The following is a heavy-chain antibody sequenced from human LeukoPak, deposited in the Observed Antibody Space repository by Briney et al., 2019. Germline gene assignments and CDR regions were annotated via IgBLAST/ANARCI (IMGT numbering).Heavy chain of an antibody. CDR3: AGTYSLYDPFDI. CDR2: IYHSGNT. CDR1: GGSFTGYY. D-gene: IGHD6-13*01. V-gene: IGHV4-34*01. Sequence: SETLSLTCAAYGGSFTGYYCSWIRQPPGKGLEWIGNIYHSGNTYYNPSLKSRVSLPVDTSENQFSLKLSSVTTADTAVYYCAGTYSLYDPFDIWGQGTMVTVSS. J-gene: IGHJ3*02.